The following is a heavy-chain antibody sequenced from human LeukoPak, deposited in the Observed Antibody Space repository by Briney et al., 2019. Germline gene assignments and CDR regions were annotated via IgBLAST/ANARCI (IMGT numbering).Heavy chain of an antibody. J-gene: IGHJ4*02. CDR3: ARDLSIAAAGIFDY. Sequence: GRSLRLSCAASGFTFSSYAMHWVRQAPGKGPEWVAVISYDGSNKYYADSVKGRFTISRDNSKNTLYLQMNSLRAEDTAVYYCARDLSIAAAGIFDYWGQGTLVTVSS. V-gene: IGHV3-30*04. CDR1: GFTFSSYA. CDR2: ISYDGSNK. D-gene: IGHD6-13*01.